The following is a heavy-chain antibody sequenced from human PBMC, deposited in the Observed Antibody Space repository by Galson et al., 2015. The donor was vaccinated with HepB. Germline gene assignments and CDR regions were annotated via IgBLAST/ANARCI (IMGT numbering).Heavy chain of an antibody. CDR1: GFTFSGYA. D-gene: IGHD2/OR15-2a*01. V-gene: IGHV3-23*01. CDR3: AKDPFYEEADYFDY. CDR2: ISGSGGST. Sequence: SLRLSCAASGFTFSGYAMSWVRQAPGKGLEWVSVISGSGGSTNYADSVKGRFTISRDNSKNTLYLQMNSLRAEDTAVYYCAKDPFYEEADYFDYWGQGTLVTVSS. J-gene: IGHJ4*02.